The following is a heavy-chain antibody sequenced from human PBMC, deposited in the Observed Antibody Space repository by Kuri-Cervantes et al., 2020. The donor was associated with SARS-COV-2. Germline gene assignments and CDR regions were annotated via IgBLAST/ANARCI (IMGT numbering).Heavy chain of an antibody. Sequence: GGSLRLSCAASGFAFSNYGMHWVRQAPGKGPEWVAVISYEATNKYYAASVKGRFTISRDNSKNTLYLQMNSLRAEDTAVYYCAKGELLWFGEQQSGGMDVWGQGTTVTVSS. CDR2: ISYEATNK. D-gene: IGHD3-10*01. J-gene: IGHJ6*02. V-gene: IGHV3-30*18. CDR3: AKGELLWFGEQQSGGMDV. CDR1: GFAFSNYG.